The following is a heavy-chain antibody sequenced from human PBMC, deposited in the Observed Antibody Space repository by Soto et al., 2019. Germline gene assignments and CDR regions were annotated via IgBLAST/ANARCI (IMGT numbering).Heavy chain of an antibody. J-gene: IGHJ3*02. CDR2: ISSSSSYI. CDR1: GFTLSSYS. V-gene: IGHV3-21*01. D-gene: IGHD3-3*01. Sequence: GGSLRLSCAASGFTLSSYSMNWVRQAPGKGLEWVSSISSSSSYIYYADSVKGRFTISRDNAKNSLYLQMNSLRAEDTAVYYCARATYYDFWSGYDAFDIWGQGTMVTVSS. CDR3: ARATYYDFWSGYDAFDI.